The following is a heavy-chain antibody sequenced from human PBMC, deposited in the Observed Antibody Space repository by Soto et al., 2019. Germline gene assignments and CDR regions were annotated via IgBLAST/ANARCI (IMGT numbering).Heavy chain of an antibody. J-gene: IGHJ6*03. D-gene: IGHD5-12*01. CDR2: INPNSSVT. CDR1: GDTFTDYY. V-gene: IGHV1-2*04. Sequence: QVQLVQSGAEVKKPGASVTVSCRSSGDTFTDYYMHWVRQAPGQGLEWMGWINPNSSVTKYAQKFQGWVTMTRDKSIRTVYMQLSRLRSDDTAVYYCARESGGATAPLDYYYFYVDVWGTGTTVTVSS. CDR3: ARESGGATAPLDYYYFYVDV.